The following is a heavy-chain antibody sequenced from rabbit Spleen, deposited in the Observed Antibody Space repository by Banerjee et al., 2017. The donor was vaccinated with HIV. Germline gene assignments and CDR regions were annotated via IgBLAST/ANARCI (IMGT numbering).Heavy chain of an antibody. D-gene: IGHD4-1*01. Sequence: QEQLVESGGGLVKPEGSLKLSCTASGFSFSSYGVSWVRQAPGKGLEWIGYIDPVFGITYYASWVNGRFSISRENTQNTVSLQLNSLTAADTATYFCARDSGWSLNLWGPGTLVTVS. J-gene: IGHJ4*01. CDR1: GFSFSSYG. CDR3: ARDSGWSLNL. CDR2: IDPVFGIT. V-gene: IGHV1S47*01.